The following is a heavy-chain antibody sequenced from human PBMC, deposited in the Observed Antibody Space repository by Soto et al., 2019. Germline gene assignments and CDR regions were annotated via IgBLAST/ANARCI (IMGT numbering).Heavy chain of an antibody. CDR1: GFTFSSYA. CDR3: ARRHRPLGATNYFDY. CDR2: ISGSGGST. J-gene: IGHJ4*02. Sequence: GGSLRLSCAASGFTFSSYAMSWVRQAPGKGLEWVSAISGSGGSTYYADSVKGRFTISRDNSKNTLYLQMNSLRAEDTAVYYCARRHRPLGATNYFDYWGQGTLVTVSS. D-gene: IGHD5-12*01. V-gene: IGHV3-23*01.